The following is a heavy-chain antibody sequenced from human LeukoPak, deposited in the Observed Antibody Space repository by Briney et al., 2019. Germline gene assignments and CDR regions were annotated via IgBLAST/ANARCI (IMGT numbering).Heavy chain of an antibody. CDR1: GGSISNDY. CDR3: ARHREEYCSGGSCYARGIDF. J-gene: IGHJ4*02. V-gene: IGHV4-59*08. CDR2: IDYSGST. D-gene: IGHD2-15*01. Sequence: SETLSLTCTVSGGSISNDYWSWIRQSPGKGLEWIASIDYSGSTYYNPSLKSRVTISVDTSKNQFSLKLTSVTAADTAMYYCARHREEYCSGGSCYARGIDFWGQGLLVTVSS.